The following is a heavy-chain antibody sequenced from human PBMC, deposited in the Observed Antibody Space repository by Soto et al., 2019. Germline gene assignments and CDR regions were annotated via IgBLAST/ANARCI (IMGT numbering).Heavy chain of an antibody. D-gene: IGHD6-19*01. V-gene: IGHV3-66*01. CDR2: ISSGGSA. CDR1: GFTVSSNY. Sequence: GGSLRLSCAASGFTVSSNYISWVRQAPGKGLDWVSLISSGGSAYYADSVKGRFTISRNTSKNTLSLQMNSLRVEDTAVYYCARDRAVAGILGSQFYYYYYGMDVWGQGTTVTVSS. J-gene: IGHJ6*02. CDR3: ARDRAVAGILGSQFYYYYYGMDV.